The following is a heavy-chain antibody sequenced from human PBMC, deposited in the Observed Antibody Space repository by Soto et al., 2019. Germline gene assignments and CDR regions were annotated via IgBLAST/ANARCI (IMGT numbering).Heavy chain of an antibody. CDR1: GFTFSGFD. CDR2: IGTAGDT. V-gene: IGHV3-13*01. D-gene: IGHD6-13*01. CDR3: AKSQEIGTHFFDS. Sequence: VGSLRLSCEASGFTFSGFDMHWVRQPTGKGLEWVSSIGTAGDTYYAVSVKGRFTISRDNAKNSLSLQMNSLRAGDMAVYFCAKSQEIGTHFFDSRGQGTQVTVSS. J-gene: IGHJ4*02.